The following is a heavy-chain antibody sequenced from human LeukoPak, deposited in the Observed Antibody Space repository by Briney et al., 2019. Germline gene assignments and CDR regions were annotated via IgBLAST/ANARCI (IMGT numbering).Heavy chain of an antibody. CDR3: ARDEWGDAFDI. CDR2: ISSNSSYI. CDR1: GFTFSSYS. V-gene: IGHV3-21*01. Sequence: GGSLRLSCAASGFTFSSYSMNWVRQAPGKGLEWVSSISSNSSYIHSADSVRGRFTISRDNAKNSLFLQMNSLRAEDTAVYYCARDEWGDAFDIWGQGTMVTVFS. J-gene: IGHJ3*02. D-gene: IGHD1-26*01.